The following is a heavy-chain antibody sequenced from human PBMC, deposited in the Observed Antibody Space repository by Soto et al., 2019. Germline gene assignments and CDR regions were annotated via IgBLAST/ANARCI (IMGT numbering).Heavy chain of an antibody. Sequence: ASVKVSCKASGYTFTSYGISWVRQAPGQRLEWMGWINAGNGNTKYSQKFQGRVTITRDTSASTAYMELSSLRSEDTAVYYCAGPREYCSSTSCYAIDYWGQGTLVTVSS. J-gene: IGHJ4*02. V-gene: IGHV1-3*01. CDR3: AGPREYCSSTSCYAIDY. CDR2: INAGNGNT. D-gene: IGHD2-2*01. CDR1: GYTFTSYG.